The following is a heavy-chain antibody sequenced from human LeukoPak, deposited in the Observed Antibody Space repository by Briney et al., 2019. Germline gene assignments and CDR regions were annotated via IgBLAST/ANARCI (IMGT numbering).Heavy chain of an antibody. CDR2: INPRGGST. Sequence: ASVKVSCKASGYTFTSYFMHWVRQAPGQGLERMGLINPRGGSTRYAQKFQGRVTMTRDTSTSTVYMELSSLRSEDTAMYYCARDRTHYYESSGYYSRWEYWGQGTLVTVSS. CDR3: ARDRTHYYESSGYYSRWEY. CDR1: GYTFTSYF. J-gene: IGHJ4*02. D-gene: IGHD3-22*01. V-gene: IGHV1-46*01.